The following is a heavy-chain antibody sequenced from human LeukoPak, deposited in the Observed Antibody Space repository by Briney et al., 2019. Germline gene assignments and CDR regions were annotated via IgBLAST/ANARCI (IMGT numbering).Heavy chain of an antibody. Sequence: ASVKVSCKASGYTFTGYYMHWVRQAPGQGLGWMGWINPNSGGTNYAQKFQGRVTMTRDTSISTAYMELSRLRSDDTAVYYCARDIPDYGGNSDAFDIWGQGTMVTVSS. CDR1: GYTFTGYY. CDR2: INPNSGGT. D-gene: IGHD4-23*01. J-gene: IGHJ3*02. CDR3: ARDIPDYGGNSDAFDI. V-gene: IGHV1-2*02.